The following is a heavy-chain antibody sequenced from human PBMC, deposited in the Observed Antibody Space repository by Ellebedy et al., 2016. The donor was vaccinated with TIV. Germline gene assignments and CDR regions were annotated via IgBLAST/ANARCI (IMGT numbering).Heavy chain of an antibody. D-gene: IGHD4-23*01. J-gene: IGHJ3*02. CDR1: GGSFSGYY. V-gene: IGHV4-34*01. CDR2: INHSGST. CDR3: ARQGDEMTTVVTLAFDI. Sequence: MPSETLSLTCAVYGGSFSGYYWSWIRQPPGKGLEWIGEINHSGSTNYNPSLKSRVTISVDTSKNQFSLKLSSVTAADTAVYYCARQGDEMTTVVTLAFDIWGQGTMVTVSS.